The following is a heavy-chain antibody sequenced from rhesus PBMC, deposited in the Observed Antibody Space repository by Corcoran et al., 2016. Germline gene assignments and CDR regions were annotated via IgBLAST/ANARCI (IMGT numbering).Heavy chain of an antibody. J-gene: IGHJ5-1*01. D-gene: IGHD4-29*01. Sequence: QVQLQESGPGLVTPSATLSLTCAVAGGSFRSYWWNWIRQSPGKGLEWIGEINGHSGSTNYNPSLQSRVTISMDVSKNQFSLRLTSVTAADTAVYYCTSPVRYRFDVWGPGVLVSVSS. V-gene: IGHV4-80*01. CDR2: INGHSGST. CDR1: GGSFRSYW. CDR3: TSPVRYRFDV.